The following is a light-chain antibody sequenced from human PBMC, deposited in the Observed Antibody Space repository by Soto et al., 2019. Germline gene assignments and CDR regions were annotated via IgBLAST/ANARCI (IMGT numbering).Light chain of an antibody. V-gene: IGLV2-14*01. Sequence: QSALTQPASVSGSLGQSITFSCTGTSNDIGGYNYVSWYQQHPGKAPKLMIFDVSNRPSGVSYRFSGSKSGNTASLTISGLQAEDEADYYCSSYTSSSTLLFGGGTKLTVL. CDR1: SNDIGGYNY. CDR3: SSYTSSSTLL. CDR2: DVS. J-gene: IGLJ2*01.